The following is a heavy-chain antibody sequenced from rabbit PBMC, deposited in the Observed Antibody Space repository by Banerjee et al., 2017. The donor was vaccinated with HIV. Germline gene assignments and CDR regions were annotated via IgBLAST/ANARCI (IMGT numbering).Heavy chain of an antibody. J-gene: IGHJ4*01. D-gene: IGHD1-1*01. V-gene: IGHV1S40*01. Sequence: QSLEESGGDLVKPGASLTLTCTASGIDFSSSYWICWVRQAPGKGLEWIACIYTGSSGSTYYASWAKGRFTISKTSSTTVTLQMTSLTAADTATYFCAQSGTWMMYLDLWGQGTLVTVS. CDR2: IYTGSSGST. CDR1: GIDFSSSYW. CDR3: AQSGTWMMYLDL.